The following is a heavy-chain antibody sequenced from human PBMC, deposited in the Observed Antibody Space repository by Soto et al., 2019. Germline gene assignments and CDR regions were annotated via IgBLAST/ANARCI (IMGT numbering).Heavy chain of an antibody. V-gene: IGHV4-34*01. D-gene: IGHD6-13*01. Sequence: SETLSLTCAVYGGSFSGYYWSWIRQPPGKGLEWIGEINHSGSTNYNPSLKSRGTISVDTSKNQFSLKLSSVTAADTAVYYCARGGHLGSWPDAFDIWGQGTMVTVSS. CDR3: ARGGHLGSWPDAFDI. J-gene: IGHJ3*02. CDR2: INHSGST. CDR1: GGSFSGYY.